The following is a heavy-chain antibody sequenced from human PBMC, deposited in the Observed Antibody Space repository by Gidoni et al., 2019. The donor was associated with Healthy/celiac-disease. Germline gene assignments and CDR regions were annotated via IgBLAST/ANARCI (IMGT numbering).Heavy chain of an antibody. Sequence: EVQLVESGGGLVKPGGSLRLSCAASGFTLGNAWMSWVRQAPGKGLEWVGRIKSKTDGWTTDYAAPVKGRFTISRDDSKNTLYLQMNSLKTEDTAVYYCTTGFNLSEAEAEWPWDYYYGMDVWGQGTTVTVSS. D-gene: IGHD3-3*01. CDR2: IKSKTDGWTT. CDR3: TTGFNLSEAEAEWPWDYYYGMDV. V-gene: IGHV3-15*01. CDR1: GFTLGNAW. J-gene: IGHJ6*02.